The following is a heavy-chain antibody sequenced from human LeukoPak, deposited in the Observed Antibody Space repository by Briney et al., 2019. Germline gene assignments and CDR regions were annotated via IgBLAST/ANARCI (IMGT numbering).Heavy chain of an antibody. CDR1: GFTVSSNY. Sequence: GGSLRLSCAASGFTVSSNYMSWVRQATGRGVEGVSVIYSGGSTYYADSVKGRFTISRDKSKNTLYLQMNSLRAEDTAVYYCASQLVLPNYYDGMDGWLQPGTV. CDR3: ASQLVLPNYYDGMDG. J-gene: IGHJ6*02. CDR2: IYSGGST. V-gene: IGHV3-66*02.